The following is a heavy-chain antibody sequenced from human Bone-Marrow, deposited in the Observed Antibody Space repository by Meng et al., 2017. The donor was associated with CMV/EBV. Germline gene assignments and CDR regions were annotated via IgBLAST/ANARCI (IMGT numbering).Heavy chain of an antibody. CDR1: GFTFSSYA. D-gene: IGHD3-22*01. CDR3: ARGQDQIPYYDSSGPSA. V-gene: IGHV3-30-3*01. J-gene: IGHJ5*02. CDR2: ISYDGSNK. Sequence: GESLKISCAASGFTFSSYAMHWVRQAPGKGLEWVAVISYDGSNKYYADSVKGRFTISRDNSKNTLYLQMNSLRAEDTAVYYCARGQDQIPYYDSSGPSAWGQGTLVTVSS.